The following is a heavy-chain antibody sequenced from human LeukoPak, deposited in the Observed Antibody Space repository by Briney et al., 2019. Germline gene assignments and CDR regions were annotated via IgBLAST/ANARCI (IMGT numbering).Heavy chain of an antibody. J-gene: IGHJ4*02. CDR1: GGSISSSSYY. D-gene: IGHD2-15*01. Sequence: SETLSLTCTVSGGSISSSSYYWGWIRQPPGKGLEWIGSIYYSGSTYYNPSLKSRVTISVDTSKNQFSLKLSSVTAADTAVYYCARVLAFCSGGSCYSALDYWGQGTLVTVSS. CDR2: IYYSGST. V-gene: IGHV4-39*07. CDR3: ARVLAFCSGGSCYSALDY.